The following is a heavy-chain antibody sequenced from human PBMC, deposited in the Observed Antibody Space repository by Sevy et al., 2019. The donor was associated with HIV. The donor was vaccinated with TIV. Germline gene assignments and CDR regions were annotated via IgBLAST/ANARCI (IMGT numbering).Heavy chain of an antibody. CDR2: IWYDGSNK. D-gene: IGHD2-15*01. V-gene: IGHV3-33*01. CDR3: ARDPSGGNSGAFDI. Sequence: GRSLRLSCAASGFTFSSYGMHWVRQAPGKGLEWVAVIWYDGSNKYYADSVKGRFTISRDNSKNTLYLQMNSLRAEDTAVYYCARDPSGGNSGAFDIWGQGTMVTVSS. CDR1: GFTFSSYG. J-gene: IGHJ3*02.